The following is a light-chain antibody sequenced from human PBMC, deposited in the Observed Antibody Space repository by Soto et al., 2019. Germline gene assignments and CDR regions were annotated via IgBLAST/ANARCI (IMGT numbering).Light chain of an antibody. J-gene: IGKJ1*01. CDR1: QGVSSY. CDR2: DAS. V-gene: IGKV3-11*01. Sequence: EIVLTQSPATLSFSQGERATLPCRPSQGVSSYLAWYQHKPGQAPRLLIYDASKRATGIPARFSGSGSGTDFTLTISSLEPEDFAVYYCQQRSNWPPTWTFGQGTRVEIK. CDR3: QQRSNWPPTWT.